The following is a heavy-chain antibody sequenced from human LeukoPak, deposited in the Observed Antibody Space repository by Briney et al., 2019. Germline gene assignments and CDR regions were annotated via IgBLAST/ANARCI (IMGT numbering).Heavy chain of an antibody. J-gene: IGHJ4*02. Sequence: SETLSLTCTVSGYSISSGYYWGWIRQPPGKGLEWIGSIYYSGSTYYNPSLKSRVTISVDTSKNQFSLKLSSVTAADTAVYYCARHQREWELPFDYWGQGTLVTVSS. CDR3: ARHQREWELPFDY. CDR1: GYSISSGYY. CDR2: IYYSGST. V-gene: IGHV4-38-2*02. D-gene: IGHD1-26*01.